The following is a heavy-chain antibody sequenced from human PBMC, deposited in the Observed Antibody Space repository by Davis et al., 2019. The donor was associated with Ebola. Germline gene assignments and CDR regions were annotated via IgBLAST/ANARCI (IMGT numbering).Heavy chain of an antibody. D-gene: IGHD6-6*01. J-gene: IGHJ6*02. Sequence: GGSLRLSCAASGFTFSSYSMNWVRQAPGKGLEWVSYISSSSSTIYYADSVKGRFTISRDNAKNTLYLQMNSLRAEDTAVYYCARGDSSSFYYYGMDVWGQGTTVTVSS. CDR2: ISSSSSTI. V-gene: IGHV3-48*01. CDR1: GFTFSSYS. CDR3: ARGDSSSFYYYGMDV.